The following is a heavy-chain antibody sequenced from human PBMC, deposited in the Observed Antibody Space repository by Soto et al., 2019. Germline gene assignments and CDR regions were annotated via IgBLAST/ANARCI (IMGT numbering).Heavy chain of an antibody. J-gene: IGHJ2*01. CDR3: ARAARWLQSRYFDL. Sequence: GGSLRLSCAASGFTFINYDMHWVRQTTGKGLEWVSATDIAGATYYPDSVKGRFTISREKAKNSLYLQMNSLRADDTAVYYCARAARWLQSRYFDLWGRGTLVTVSS. CDR1: GFTFINYD. V-gene: IGHV3-13*01. D-gene: IGHD5-12*01. CDR2: TDIAGAT.